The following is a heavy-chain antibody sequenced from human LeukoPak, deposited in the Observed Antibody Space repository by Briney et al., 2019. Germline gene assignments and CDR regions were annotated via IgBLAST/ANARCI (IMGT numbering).Heavy chain of an antibody. CDR1: GFTFDDYA. CDR2: ISWNSGSI. V-gene: IGHV3-9*01. CDR3: ARGGSESDY. J-gene: IGHJ4*02. Sequence: PGGSLRLSCAASGFTFDDYAMHWVRQAPGKGLEWVSGISWNSGSIGYADSVKGRFTISRDNAKNSLYLQMNSLRAEDAAVYFCARGGSESDYWGQGTLVTVSS.